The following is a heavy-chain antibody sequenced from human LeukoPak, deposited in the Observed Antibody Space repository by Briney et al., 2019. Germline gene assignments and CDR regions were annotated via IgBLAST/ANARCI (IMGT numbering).Heavy chain of an antibody. D-gene: IGHD3-22*01. V-gene: IGHV3-21*01. CDR1: GFTFSSYS. CDR3: ARGEDYFVSSGYPFDY. CDR2: ISSSGNFI. Sequence: GGSLRLSCAASGFTFSSYSMNWVRQAPGKGLEWVSSISSSGNFIYYADSLKGRFTISRDNAKNSLYLQMNSLRAEDTAVYYCARGEDYFVSSGYPFDYWGQGTLVTVSS. J-gene: IGHJ4*02.